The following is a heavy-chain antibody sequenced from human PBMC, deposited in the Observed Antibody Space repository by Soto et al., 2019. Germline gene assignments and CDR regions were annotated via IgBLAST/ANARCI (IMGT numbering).Heavy chain of an antibody. V-gene: IGHV3-48*04. CDR2: ISSSGAAI. J-gene: IGHJ3*02. CDR3: ARDRYCSSTSCYADAFDI. Sequence: GGSLRLSCAASGFTFVSYSMNWVRQAPGKGLEWVSYISSSGAAIYYADSVKGRFTISRDNAKNTLYLQMNSLRAEDTAVYYCARDRYCSSTSCYADAFDIWGQGTMVTVSS. CDR1: GFTFVSYS. D-gene: IGHD2-2*01.